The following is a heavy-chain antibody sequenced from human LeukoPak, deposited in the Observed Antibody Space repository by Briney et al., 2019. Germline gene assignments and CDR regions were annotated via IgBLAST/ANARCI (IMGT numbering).Heavy chain of an antibody. CDR3: ARRNYGLFDY. J-gene: IGHJ4*02. V-gene: IGHV4-59*12. D-gene: IGHD4-17*01. CDR2: IYYSGST. Sequence: SETLSLTCTVSGGSISSYYWSWIRQPPGKGLEWIGYIYYSGSTNYNPSLKSRVTISVDTSKNQFSLKLSSVTAADTAVYYCARRNYGLFDYWGQGTLVTVSS. CDR1: GGSISSYY.